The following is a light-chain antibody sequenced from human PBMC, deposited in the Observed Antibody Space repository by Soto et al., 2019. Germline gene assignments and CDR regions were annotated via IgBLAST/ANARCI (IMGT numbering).Light chain of an antibody. Sequence: QSVLTQPPSVSAAPGQKVTISCSGSSSNIGSYSVSWYQQLPGTAPKLLIYENYGRPSGIPDRFSGSKSGTSATLGITGLQTGDEADYYCGAWDGSLTGGVFGGGTKVTVL. CDR2: ENY. J-gene: IGLJ2*01. CDR3: GAWDGSLTGGV. CDR1: SSNIGSYS. V-gene: IGLV1-51*02.